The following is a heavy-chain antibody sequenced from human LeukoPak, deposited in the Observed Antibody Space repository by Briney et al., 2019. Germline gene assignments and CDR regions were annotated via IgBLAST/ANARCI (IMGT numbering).Heavy chain of an antibody. CDR2: IYYSGGT. CDR1: GASVSNHY. CDR3: AKDPGGYYYMDV. V-gene: IGHV4-59*02. Sequence: SETLSLTCTVSGASVSNHYWGWIRQPPGKGLEWIGFIYYSGGTNYNPSLKSRVTISRDMSKNQFSLKLSSVSAAGTAVYYCAKDPGGYYYMDVWGKGTTVTVSS. D-gene: IGHD1-26*01. J-gene: IGHJ6*03.